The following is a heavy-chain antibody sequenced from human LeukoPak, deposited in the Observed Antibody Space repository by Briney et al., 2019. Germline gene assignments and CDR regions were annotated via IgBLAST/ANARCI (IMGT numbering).Heavy chain of an antibody. D-gene: IGHD3-10*01. V-gene: IGHV3-74*01. Sequence: GGSLRLSCAASGFTFSSYWMHWVRHAPGKGLVWVSRINSDGSSTSYADSVKGRFTISRDNAKNTLYLQMNSLRAEDTAVYYCARATNYYGSGSYYPNYYYYYGMDVWGQGTTVTVSS. CDR3: ARATNYYGSGSYYPNYYYYYGMDV. J-gene: IGHJ6*02. CDR2: INSDGSST. CDR1: GFTFSSYW.